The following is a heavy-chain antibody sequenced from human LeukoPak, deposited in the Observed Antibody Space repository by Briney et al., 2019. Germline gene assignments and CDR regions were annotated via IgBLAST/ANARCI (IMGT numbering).Heavy chain of an antibody. CDR3: AKDPITMVRGVIQGVFDY. CDR2: ISYDGSNK. Sequence: PGRSLRLSCAASGFTFSSYAMHWVRQAPGKRLEWVAVISYDGSNKYYTDSVKGRFTISRDNSKNTLYLQMNSLRAEDTAVYYCAKDPITMVRGVIQGVFDYWGQGTLVTVSS. J-gene: IGHJ4*02. CDR1: GFTFSSYA. V-gene: IGHV3-30*04. D-gene: IGHD3-10*01.